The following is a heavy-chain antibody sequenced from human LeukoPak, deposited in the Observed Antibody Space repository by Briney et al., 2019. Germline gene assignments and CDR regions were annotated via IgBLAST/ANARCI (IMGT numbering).Heavy chain of an antibody. J-gene: IGHJ4*02. V-gene: IGHV1-46*01. CDR3: ATYNWNHRAFDY. CDR1: GYTFTSYY. CDR2: INPSGGST. Sequence: ASVKVSCKASGYTFTSYYMHWVRQAPGQGLEWMGIINPSGGSTSYAQKFQGRVTMTRDTSTSTVYMELSSLRSDDTAVYYCATYNWNHRAFDYWGQGTLVTVFS. D-gene: IGHD1-14*01.